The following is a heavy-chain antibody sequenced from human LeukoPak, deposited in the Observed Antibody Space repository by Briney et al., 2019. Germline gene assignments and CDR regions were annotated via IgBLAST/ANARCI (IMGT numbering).Heavy chain of an antibody. Sequence: SVKVSCKASGGTFSSYAISWVRQAPGQGLEWMGGIIPIFGTANYAQEFQGRVTITADESTSTAYMELSSLRSEDTAVYYCARDLGDSSGYGAFDIWGQGTMVTVSS. J-gene: IGHJ3*02. D-gene: IGHD3-22*01. CDR3: ARDLGDSSGYGAFDI. V-gene: IGHV1-69*01. CDR1: GGTFSSYA. CDR2: IIPIFGTA.